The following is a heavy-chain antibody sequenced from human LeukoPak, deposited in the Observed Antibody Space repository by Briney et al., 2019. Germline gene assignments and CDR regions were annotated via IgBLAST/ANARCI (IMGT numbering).Heavy chain of an antibody. J-gene: IGHJ4*02. CDR3: ARCPYDYGDFGFDY. D-gene: IGHD4-17*01. V-gene: IGHV4-39*01. CDR1: GGSISSSSYY. Sequence: PSETLSLTCTVSGGSISSSSYYWGWIRQPPGKGLERIGSIYYSGSTYYNPSLKSRVTISVDTSKNQFSLKLSSVTAADTAVYYCARCPYDYGDFGFDYWGQGTLVTVSS. CDR2: IYYSGST.